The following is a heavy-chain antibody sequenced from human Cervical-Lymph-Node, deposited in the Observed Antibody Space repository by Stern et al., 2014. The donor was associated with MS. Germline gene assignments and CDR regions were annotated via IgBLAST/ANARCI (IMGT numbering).Heavy chain of an antibody. CDR2: ISHSGYT. CDR3: ARTWIAVRNTKWFDP. J-gene: IGHJ5*02. Sequence: QVQLQQWGAGLLKPSETLSLTCAVYGGSFDAFYWSWIRQPPGQGLGWIGEISHSGYTNYNPSLKSRVTISVDTPKNQFSLKLSSVTAADTAVYYCARTWIAVRNTKWFDPWGQGTLVTVSS. CDR1: GGSFDAFY. V-gene: IGHV4-34*01. D-gene: IGHD6-6*01.